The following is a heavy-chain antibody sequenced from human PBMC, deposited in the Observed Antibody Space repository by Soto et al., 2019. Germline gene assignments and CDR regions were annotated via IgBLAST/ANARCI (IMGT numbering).Heavy chain of an antibody. D-gene: IGHD2-15*01. CDR1: GGSISTSSYY. V-gene: IGHV4-31*03. CDR3: ARPPVIDIVVPPDY. J-gene: IGHJ4*02. Sequence: PSETLSLTCSVSGGSISTSSYYWSWIRQHPGKGLEWIGYIYYSGSTYYNPSLKSRVTISVDTSKNQFSLRAEDTAVYYCARPPVIDIVVPPDYWGQGLLVTVSS. CDR2: IYYSGST.